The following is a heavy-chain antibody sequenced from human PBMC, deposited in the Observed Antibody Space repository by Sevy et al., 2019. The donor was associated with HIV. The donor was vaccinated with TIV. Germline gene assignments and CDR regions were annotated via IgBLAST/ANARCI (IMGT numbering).Heavy chain of an antibody. J-gene: IGHJ4*02. D-gene: IGHD5-12*01. V-gene: IGHV4-31*03. Sequence: SETLSLTCTVSGGSISSGGYYWSWIRQHPGKGLEWIGYIYYSGSTDYNPSLKSRVTISVDTSKNQFSLKLSSVTAADTAVYYCARVRRDGYNYYFDYWGQGTLVTVSS. CDR2: IYYSGST. CDR3: ARVRRDGYNYYFDY. CDR1: GGSISSGGYY.